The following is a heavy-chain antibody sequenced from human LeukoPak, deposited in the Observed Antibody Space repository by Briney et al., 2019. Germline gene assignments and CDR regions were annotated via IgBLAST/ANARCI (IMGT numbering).Heavy chain of an antibody. D-gene: IGHD3-10*01. CDR1: GDTLTELS. Sequence: ASVKVSWKVSGDTLTELSMHWVRQAPGKGLEWMGGFDPKEGERVYAQNFQGRFTMTEDTSSGTAYMELNSLRSEDTAVYYCTTREIVVEPAQTSMVRGVLWRSDFWGHGTLVTVSS. CDR3: TTREIVVEPAQTSMVRGVLWRSDF. CDR2: FDPKEGER. V-gene: IGHV1-24*01. J-gene: IGHJ4*01.